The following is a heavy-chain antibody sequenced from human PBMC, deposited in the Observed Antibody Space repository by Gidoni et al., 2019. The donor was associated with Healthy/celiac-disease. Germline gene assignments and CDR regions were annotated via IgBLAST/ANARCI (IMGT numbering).Heavy chain of an antibody. CDR1: GFTFISYS. CDR3: ARDFGISMIVVVINGMDV. D-gene: IGHD3-22*01. V-gene: IGHV3-21*01. J-gene: IGHJ6*02. Sequence: EGQRVESGGGLVKPGGSLRLSCAASGFTFISYSMNWVRQAPGKGLEWVSSIRSSSSYIYYADSVKGRFTSSRDNAKNSLYLQMNSLRAEDTAVYYCARDFGISMIVVVINGMDVWGQGTTVTVSS. CDR2: IRSSSSYI.